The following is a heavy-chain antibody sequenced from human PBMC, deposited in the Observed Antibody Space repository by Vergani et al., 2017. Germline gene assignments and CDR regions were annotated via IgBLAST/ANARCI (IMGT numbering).Heavy chain of an antibody. J-gene: IGHJ4*02. Sequence: EVQLVESGGGLVQPGGSLRLSCAASGFTFSSYRMNWVRQAPGKGREWVSYISSSRSTIYYADSVKGRFTISRDNAKNSLYLQMNSLRAEDTAVYYCATLWFGELDYWGQGTLVTFSS. V-gene: IGHV3-48*01. D-gene: IGHD3-10*01. CDR2: ISSSRSTI. CDR3: ATLWFGELDY. CDR1: GFTFSSYR.